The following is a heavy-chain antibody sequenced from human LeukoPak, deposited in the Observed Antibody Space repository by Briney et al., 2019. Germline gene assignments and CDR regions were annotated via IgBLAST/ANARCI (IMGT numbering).Heavy chain of an antibody. CDR1: GGTFSSYA. CDR2: IIPIFCTA. CDR3: ARDLKGSGWEGAFDP. J-gene: IGHJ5*02. D-gene: IGHD6-19*01. Sequence: SVKLSCNASGGTFSSYAISWVRHARGQALEWMGRIIPIFCTANYTQKFQGRVTITTDKYTSTAYLELSSLRSEDTAVYYCARDLKGSGWEGAFDPWGQGTLVTVSS. V-gene: IGHV1-69*05.